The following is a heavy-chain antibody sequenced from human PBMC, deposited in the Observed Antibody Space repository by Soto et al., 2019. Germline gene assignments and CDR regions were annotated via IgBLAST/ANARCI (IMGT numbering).Heavy chain of an antibody. CDR2: IYSGGST. D-gene: IGHD4-17*01. CDR1: GFTVSSNY. Sequence: EVQLVESGGGLVQPGGSLRLSCAASGFTVSSNYMSWVRQAPGKGLEWVSVIYSGGSTYYADSVKGRFTISRDNSKNTLYLQMNSLRAEDTAVYYCARDRAGDYVLDAFDIWGQGTMVTVSS. CDR3: ARDRAGDYVLDAFDI. J-gene: IGHJ3*02. V-gene: IGHV3-66*01.